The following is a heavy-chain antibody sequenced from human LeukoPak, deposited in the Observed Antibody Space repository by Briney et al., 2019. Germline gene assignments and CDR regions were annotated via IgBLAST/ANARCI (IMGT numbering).Heavy chain of an antibody. CDR3: AKGGRWLQYFDY. V-gene: IGHV3-23*01. Sequence: GGSLRLSCAASGFTFSDYYMSWIRQAPGKGLEWVSAISGSGGSTYYADSVKGRFTISRDNSKNTLYLQMNSLRAEDTAVYYCAKGGRWLQYFDYWGQGTLVTVSS. D-gene: IGHD5-24*01. CDR2: ISGSGGST. CDR1: GFTFSDYY. J-gene: IGHJ4*02.